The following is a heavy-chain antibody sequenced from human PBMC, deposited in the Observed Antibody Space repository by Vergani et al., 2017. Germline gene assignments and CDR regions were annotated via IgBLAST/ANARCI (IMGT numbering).Heavy chain of an antibody. V-gene: IGHV4-34*01. CDR3: AKGYCSSTSCYKGKTLFDL. J-gene: IGHJ2*01. CDR2: INHSGST. D-gene: IGHD2-2*02. CDR1: GGSFSGYY. Sequence: QVQLQQWGAGLLKPSETLSLTCAVYGGSFSGYYWSWIRQPPGKGLEWIGEINHSGSTNYNPSLKSRVTISVDTSKNQFSLKLSSVTAADTAVYYCAKGYCSSTSCYKGKTLFDLGGRGTLVTVSS.